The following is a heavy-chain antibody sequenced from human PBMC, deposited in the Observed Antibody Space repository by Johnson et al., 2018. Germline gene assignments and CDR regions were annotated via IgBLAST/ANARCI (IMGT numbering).Heavy chain of an antibody. CDR1: EFTFSSYW. Sequence: VQLVESGGGLVHPGGSLRLSCAASEFTFSSYWMSWVRQAPGKGLEWVANIKQDGSEKYYVDSVKGRFTISRDNTKNSLYLQMNSLRAEDTAVYYCARGQSMPIFDYPYGMDVWGKGTTVTVSS. CDR3: ARGQSMPIFDYPYGMDV. J-gene: IGHJ6*04. CDR2: IKQDGSEK. V-gene: IGHV3-7*01. D-gene: IGHD2/OR15-2a*01.